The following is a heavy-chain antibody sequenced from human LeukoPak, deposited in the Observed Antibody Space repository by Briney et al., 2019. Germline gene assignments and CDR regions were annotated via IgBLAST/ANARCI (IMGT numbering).Heavy chain of an antibody. CDR3: ARVSQWGGFGEYYFDY. V-gene: IGHV3-7*01. CDR1: GFTFSSYW. CDR2: IKQDGSEK. Sequence: PGGSLRLSCAASGFTFSSYWMSWVRQAPGKGLEWVANIKQDGSEKYYVDSVKGRFTISRDNAKNSLYLQMNSLRAEDTAAYYCARVSQWGGFGEYYFDYWGQGTLVTVSS. D-gene: IGHD3-10*01. J-gene: IGHJ4*02.